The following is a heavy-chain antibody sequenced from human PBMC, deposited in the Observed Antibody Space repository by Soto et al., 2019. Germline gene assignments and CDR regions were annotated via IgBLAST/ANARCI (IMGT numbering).Heavy chain of an antibody. CDR1: GFTFSSYS. CDR2: ISSSSSYI. CDR3: ARDECGWLGYWSSTSIYY. V-gene: IGHV3-21*01. D-gene: IGHD2-2*01. J-gene: IGHJ4*02. Sequence: EVQLVESGGGLVKPGGSLRLSCAASGFTFSSYSMNWVRQAPGKGLEWVSSISSSSSYIYYADSVKGRFTISRDNAKNSRYRKMNSMGVEDTAVYCWARDECGWLGYWSSTSIYYWCQGCLVTVSS.